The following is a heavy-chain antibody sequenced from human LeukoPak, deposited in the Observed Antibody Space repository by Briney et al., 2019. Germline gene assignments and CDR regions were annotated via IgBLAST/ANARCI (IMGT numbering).Heavy chain of an antibody. D-gene: IGHD3-22*01. Sequence: GGSLRLSCAASGFTVSSNYMSWVRQAPGKGLEWVSVIYSGGSTYYADSVKGRFTISRGNSKNTLYLQMNSLRAEDTAVYYCYYYDSSGYPSFDYWGQGTLVTVSS. CDR2: IYSGGST. V-gene: IGHV3-66*02. J-gene: IGHJ4*02. CDR1: GFTVSSNY. CDR3: YYYDSSGYPSFDY.